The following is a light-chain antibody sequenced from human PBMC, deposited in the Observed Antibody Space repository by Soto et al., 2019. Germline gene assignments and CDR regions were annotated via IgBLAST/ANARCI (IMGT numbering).Light chain of an antibody. Sequence: QSALTQPASVSGSPGQSITISCTGTSSDVGGFNYVSWYQQHPGKASKLMIYDVTNRPSGVSYRFSGSKSGNTASLTISGIQAEDEAEYYCNSYTSSSTYVFGTGTKLTVL. CDR3: NSYTSSSTYV. J-gene: IGLJ1*01. V-gene: IGLV2-14*03. CDR2: DVT. CDR1: SSDVGGFNY.